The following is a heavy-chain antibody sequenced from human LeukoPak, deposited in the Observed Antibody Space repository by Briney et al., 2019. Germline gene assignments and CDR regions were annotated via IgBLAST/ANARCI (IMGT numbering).Heavy chain of an antibody. Sequence: SETLSLTCTVSDGSISSYYWTWIRQPAGKGLEWIGRINSSGSTNYNPSLKSRVTLSVDTSKNLFSLKLSSVTAADTAVYYCARAGDGYTSDYWGQGTLVTVSS. V-gene: IGHV4-4*07. CDR2: INSSGST. CDR1: DGSISSYY. D-gene: IGHD5-24*01. CDR3: ARAGDGYTSDY. J-gene: IGHJ4*02.